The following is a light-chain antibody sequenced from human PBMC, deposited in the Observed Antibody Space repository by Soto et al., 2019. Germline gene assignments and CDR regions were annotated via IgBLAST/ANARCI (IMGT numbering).Light chain of an antibody. CDR1: QDISNY. CDR2: DVS. CDR3: QQYDSYSAT. J-gene: IGKJ1*01. Sequence: DIQMTQSPSSLSASVGDRVTITCQASQDISNYLNWYQQKPGIPPKLLIYDVSALIRGVPSRFSGSGSGTEFTLTISSLQPDDFATYYCQQYDSYSATFGQGTKVDIK. V-gene: IGKV1-33*01.